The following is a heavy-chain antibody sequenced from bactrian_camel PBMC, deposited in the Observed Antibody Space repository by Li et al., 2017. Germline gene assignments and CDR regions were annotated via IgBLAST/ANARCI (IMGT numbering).Heavy chain of an antibody. CDR3: ASCGTFGSSSPYGIAY. D-gene: IGHD2*01. Sequence: VQLVESGGGLVQPGRPLRLSCAASGFTFSGYWMYWVRQTPAKGLEWVSGVASNGGSTEYADSIVGRFTISRDKAKRTLYLQMDSLNPEDTAVYYCASCGTFGSSSPYGIAYWGQGTQVTVS. J-gene: IGHJ4*01. V-gene: IGHV3S1*01. CDR2: VASNGGST. CDR1: GFTFSGYW.